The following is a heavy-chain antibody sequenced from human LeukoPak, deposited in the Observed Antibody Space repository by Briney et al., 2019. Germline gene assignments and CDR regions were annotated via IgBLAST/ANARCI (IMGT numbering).Heavy chain of an antibody. Sequence: SETLSLTCAVYGGSFSGYYWSWIRQPPGKGLEWIGEINHSGSTNYNPSLKSRVTISVDTSKNQFSLKLSSATAADTAVYYCARGTRIAVAGTGYNWFDPWGQGTLVTVSS. J-gene: IGHJ5*02. D-gene: IGHD6-13*01. V-gene: IGHV4-34*01. CDR2: INHSGST. CDR1: GGSFSGYY. CDR3: ARGTRIAVAGTGYNWFDP.